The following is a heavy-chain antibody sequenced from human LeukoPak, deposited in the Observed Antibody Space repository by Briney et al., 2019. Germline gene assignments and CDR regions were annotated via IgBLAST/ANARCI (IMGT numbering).Heavy chain of an antibody. CDR1: GGSFSGYY. Sequence: SETLSLTCVVYGGSFSGYYWNWIRQPPGKGLEWIGEINHSGNTAYNPSLKSRVTISVDTSENQFSLKLSSVTAADTAVYYCARDYRGYGAFDIWGQGTMVTVSS. CDR2: INHSGNT. CDR3: ARDYRGYGAFDI. J-gene: IGHJ3*02. V-gene: IGHV4-34*01. D-gene: IGHD3-22*01.